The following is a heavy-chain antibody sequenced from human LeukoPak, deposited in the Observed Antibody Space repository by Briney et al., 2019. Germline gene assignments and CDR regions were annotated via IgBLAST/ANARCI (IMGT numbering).Heavy chain of an antibody. J-gene: IGHJ6*02. CDR3: AKDLRAQEARPYYGMDV. V-gene: IGHV3-23*01. D-gene: IGHD6-6*01. CDR2: ISGSGGST. CDR1: GFTFTTYA. Sequence: GGSLRLSCAASGFTFTTYAMSWVRQAPGKGLEWVSTISGSGGSTYYADSVKGRFTISRDNSKNTLYLQVNSLRAEDTAVYYCAKDLRAQEARPYYGMDVWGQGTTVTVSS.